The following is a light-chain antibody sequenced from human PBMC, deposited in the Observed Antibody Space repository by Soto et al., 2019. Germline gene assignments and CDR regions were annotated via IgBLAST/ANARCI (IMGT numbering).Light chain of an antibody. CDR2: MGF. V-gene: IGKV2-28*01. Sequence: DIVMTQSPLSLPVTPGELASISCRSSQSLLNRNGQNCLDWYLQKPGQSPQLLIHMGFIRASGVPDRFSGSASGTYFTLTISRVEAEDVGVYYCMQALESPPTFGGGTKVEIK. CDR3: MQALESPPT. J-gene: IGKJ4*01. CDR1: QSLLNRNGQNC.